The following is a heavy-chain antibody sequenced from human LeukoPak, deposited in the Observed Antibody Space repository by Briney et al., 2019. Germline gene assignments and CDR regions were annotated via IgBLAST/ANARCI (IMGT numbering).Heavy chain of an antibody. CDR2: INPNSGGT. J-gene: IGHJ6*04. CDR1: GYTFTCYY. Sequence: ASVKVSCKASGYTFTCYYMHWVRQAPGPGLEWMGWINPNSGGTKYAQKFQGRVTMTRDTSISTAYMELSRLRSDDTAVYYGARSTGTTVRWDVWGKGTTVTVSS. D-gene: IGHD4-11*01. CDR3: ARSTGTTVRWDV. V-gene: IGHV1-2*02.